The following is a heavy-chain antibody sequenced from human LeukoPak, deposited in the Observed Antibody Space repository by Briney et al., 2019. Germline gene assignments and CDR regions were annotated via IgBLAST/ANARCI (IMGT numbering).Heavy chain of an antibody. V-gene: IGHV1-2*02. CDR3: AREAVAGLPNYYYYGMDV. CDR2: INPNSGCT. CDR1: GYTFTGYY. Sequence: ASVKVSCKASGYTFTGYYMHWVRQAPGQGLEWMGWINPNSGCTNYAQKFQGRVTMTRDTSISTAYMELSRLRSDDTAVYYCAREAVAGLPNYYYYGMDVWGQGTTVSVS. D-gene: IGHD6-19*01. J-gene: IGHJ6*02.